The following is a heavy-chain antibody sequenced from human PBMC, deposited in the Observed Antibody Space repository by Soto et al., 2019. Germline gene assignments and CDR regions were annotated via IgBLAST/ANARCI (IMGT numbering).Heavy chain of an antibody. CDR3: ARRGSSSWSPYYYYGMDV. CDR1: GYSFTSYW. J-gene: IGHJ6*02. D-gene: IGHD6-13*01. CDR2: IDPSDSYT. Sequence: PXESLKISCKGSGYSFTSYWISWVRQMPGKGLEWMGRIDPSDSYTNYSPSFQGHVTISADKSISTAYLQWSSLKASDTAMYYCARRGSSSWSPYYYYGMDVWGQGTTVTVSS. V-gene: IGHV5-10-1*01.